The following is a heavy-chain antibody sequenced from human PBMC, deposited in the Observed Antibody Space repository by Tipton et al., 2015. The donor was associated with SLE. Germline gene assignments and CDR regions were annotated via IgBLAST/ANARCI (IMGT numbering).Heavy chain of an antibody. J-gene: IGHJ5*02. V-gene: IGHV1-69*01. CDR3: ARGGHGYNYGGGDL. D-gene: IGHD5-24*01. CDR1: GDSFSRFA. Sequence: QVQLVQSGAEVKRPGSSVKLSCRASGDSFSRFAFSWVRQAPGQGLEWMAGIIPFFKAANYVEKFQGRVSLTADDSTNTVYMNLTSLTSEDTAVYYCARGGHGYNYGGGDLWGQGTLVTVSS. CDR2: IIPFFKAA.